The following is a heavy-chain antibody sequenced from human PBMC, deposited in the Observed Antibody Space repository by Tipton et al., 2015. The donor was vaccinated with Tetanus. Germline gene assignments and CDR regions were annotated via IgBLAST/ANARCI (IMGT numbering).Heavy chain of an antibody. D-gene: IGHD4-17*01. CDR3: ARVRRDYGDPPSYYYGMDV. V-gene: IGHV3-21*01. CDR1: GFTFSSYS. Sequence: SLRLSCAASGFTFSSYSMNWVRQAPGKGLEWVSSISSSSSYIYYADSVKGRFTISRDNAKNSLYLQMNSLRAEDTAVYYCARVRRDYGDPPSYYYGMDVWGQGTTVTVSS. J-gene: IGHJ6*02. CDR2: ISSSSSYI.